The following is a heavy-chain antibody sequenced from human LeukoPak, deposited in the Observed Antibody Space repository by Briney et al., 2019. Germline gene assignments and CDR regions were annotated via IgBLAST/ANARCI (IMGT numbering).Heavy chain of an antibody. CDR3: AKGSHYDILTGYYY. CDR1: GFPFQDYT. V-gene: IGHV3-43*01. D-gene: IGHD3-9*01. CDR2: ISWDDGTT. Sequence: GGSLRLSCAASGFPFQDYTMHWVRQAPGKGLEWVSLISWDDGTTYYTDSVKGRFTISRDNSKSSLYLQMNSLRAEDTALYYCAKGSHYDILTGYYYWGQGTLVTVSS. J-gene: IGHJ4*02.